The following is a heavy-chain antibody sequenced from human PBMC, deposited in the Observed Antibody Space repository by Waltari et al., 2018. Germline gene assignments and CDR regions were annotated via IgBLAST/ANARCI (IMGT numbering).Heavy chain of an antibody. J-gene: IGHJ6*02. CDR1: GYTLTELS. CDR2: FDPEDGET. CDR3: ATDPRDIVATNGGYYYYGMDV. V-gene: IGHV1-24*01. D-gene: IGHD5-12*01. Sequence: QVQLVQSGDEVKKPGASVKVSCKVSGYTLTELSMHWVRPAPGKGHEWMGGFDPEDGETIYAQKFQGRVTMTEDTSTDTAYMELSSLRSEDTAVYYCATDPRDIVATNGGYYYYGMDVRGQGTTVTVSS.